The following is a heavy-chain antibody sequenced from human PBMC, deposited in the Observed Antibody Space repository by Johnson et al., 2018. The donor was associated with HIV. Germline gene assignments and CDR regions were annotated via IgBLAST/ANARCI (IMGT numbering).Heavy chain of an antibody. CDR2: IHRGGST. CDR3: AKDVGNYWPDAFDI. V-gene: IGHV3-66*03. CDR1: GLIVSRNY. Sequence: VQLVESGGALIQPGGSLRLSCVASGLIVSRNYMGWVRQPPGKGLEWVAIIHRGGSTSYTDSVTGRFTSARDNSKNMLYLQMNNLRVEDTAVYYCAKDVGNYWPDAFDIWGQGAVVTVSS. J-gene: IGHJ3*02. D-gene: IGHD3-3*01.